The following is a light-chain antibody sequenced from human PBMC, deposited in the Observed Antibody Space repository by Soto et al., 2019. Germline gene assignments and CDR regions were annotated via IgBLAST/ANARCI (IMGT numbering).Light chain of an antibody. J-gene: IGKJ1*01. CDR1: QSVGASY. Sequence: EIVLTQSPGTLSLSPGDRATLSCRASQSVGASYLAWYQQKPGQAPRLLIYDASSRATGIPDRFSGSGSGTDFTLTISRLEPEDFAVYYCQQYGSSQWTFGQGTKVEIK. V-gene: IGKV3-20*01. CDR3: QQYGSSQWT. CDR2: DAS.